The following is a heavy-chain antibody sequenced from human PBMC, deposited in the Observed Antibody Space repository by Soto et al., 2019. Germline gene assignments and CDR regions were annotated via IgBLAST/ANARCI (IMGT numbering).Heavy chain of an antibody. CDR1: ACTFSSYA. CDR2: ISAGGGGT. CDR3: AKDDYDILTGPGFDY. Sequence: GGSLRVSSAASACTFSSYAMSWVRQAPGKGLEWVSTISAGGGGTYYADSVKGRFTISRDNSKNSLYLQMNSLRAEDTALYYCAKDDYDILTGPGFDYWGQGTLVTVSS. D-gene: IGHD3-9*01. V-gene: IGHV3-23*01. J-gene: IGHJ4*02.